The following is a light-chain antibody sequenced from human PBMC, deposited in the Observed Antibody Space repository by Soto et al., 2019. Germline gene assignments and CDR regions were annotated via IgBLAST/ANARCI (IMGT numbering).Light chain of an antibody. J-gene: IGLJ2*01. CDR3: QSYDSSLSGSL. CDR1: SSNIGANYV. Sequence: QPVLTQPPSVSGAPGQRVTISCTGSSSNIGANYVVHWYQQLPGTAPKLLIYGNTNRSSGVPDRFSGSKSGTSASLAITGLQAEDEADYYCQSYDSSLSGSLFGGGTKLTVL. V-gene: IGLV1-40*01. CDR2: GNT.